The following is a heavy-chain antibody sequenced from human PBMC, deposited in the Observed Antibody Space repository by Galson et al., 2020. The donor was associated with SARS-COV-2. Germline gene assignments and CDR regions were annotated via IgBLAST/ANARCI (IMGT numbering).Heavy chain of an antibody. CDR1: GFTLSSQT. Sequence: GESLKISCTASGFTLSSQTMTWVRQAPGKGLEWVALISVVGGATYHADALKGRFTISRDNSKNTLYLQMDGLRAEDTAAYYCAKSRLPGVDAFDVWGQGTTVTVSS. V-gene: IGHV3-23*01. D-gene: IGHD2-15*01. J-gene: IGHJ3*01. CDR3: AKSRLPGVDAFDV. CDR2: ISVVGGAT.